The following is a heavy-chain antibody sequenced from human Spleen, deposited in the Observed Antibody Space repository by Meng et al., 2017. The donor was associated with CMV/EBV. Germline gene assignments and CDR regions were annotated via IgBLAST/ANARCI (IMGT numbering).Heavy chain of an antibody. CDR3: ARQGPPANVHFFYGMDV. Sequence: GESLKISCKGSGFSFSTYWIGWVRQMPGKGLEWMGIIYPGDSDTRYSPSFQGQVSISADKSTNTAYLQWSSLKASDTAMYYCARQGPPANVHFFYGMDVWGQGTTVTVSS. J-gene: IGHJ6*02. D-gene: IGHD2-2*01. CDR2: IYPGDSDT. V-gene: IGHV5-51*01. CDR1: GFSFSTYW.